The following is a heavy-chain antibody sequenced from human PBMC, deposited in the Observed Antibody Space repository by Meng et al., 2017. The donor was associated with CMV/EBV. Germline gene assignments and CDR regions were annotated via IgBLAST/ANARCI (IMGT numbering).Heavy chain of an antibody. CDR1: GGTIGRCGNY. V-gene: IGHV4-30-4*08. J-gene: IGHJ4*02. Sequence: VQLQEFGQGLERPSTTLSLTWNVLGGTIGRCGNYWSWFRHPPGKGLEWVGYIFCSGSTYDNPSLESLVTISVDTSKNQFSQERSSVTAADTAVYYCARVSRTSCYHDCGQGTLVTVSS. CDR2: IFCSGST. D-gene: IGHD2-2*01. CDR3: ARVSRTSCYHD.